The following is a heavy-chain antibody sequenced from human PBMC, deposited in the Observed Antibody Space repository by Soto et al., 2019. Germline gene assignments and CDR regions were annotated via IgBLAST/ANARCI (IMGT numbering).Heavy chain of an antibody. CDR1: GFSLSTSGVG. J-gene: IGHJ4*02. V-gene: IGHV2-5*01. CDR3: AHRLGYDFWSGYYSTEYFDY. Sequence: QITLKESGPPLVKPTQTLTLTCTFSGFSLSTSGVGVGWIRQPPGKALEWLALIYWNDDKRYSPSLKSRLTITKDTSKNQVVLTMTNMDPVDTATYYCAHRLGYDFWSGYYSTEYFDYWGQGTLVTVSS. CDR2: IYWNDDK. D-gene: IGHD3-3*01.